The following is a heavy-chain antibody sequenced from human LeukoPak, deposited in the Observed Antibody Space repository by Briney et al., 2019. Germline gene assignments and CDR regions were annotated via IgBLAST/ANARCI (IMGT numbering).Heavy chain of an antibody. CDR2: ICGGGGSA. V-gene: IGHV3-23*01. Sequence: GGSLRLSCAASGFTFSSHALSWVRHAPGKGLEWVSAICGGGGSAWYADSVRSGFTTYRDNCQTTLYLHMSSLRAEDTAEYYCAKRNSGYYWGGYLDNWGQGTLVTVSS. J-gene: IGHJ4*02. CDR3: AKRNSGYYWGGYLDN. D-gene: IGHD3-22*01. CDR1: GFTFSSHA.